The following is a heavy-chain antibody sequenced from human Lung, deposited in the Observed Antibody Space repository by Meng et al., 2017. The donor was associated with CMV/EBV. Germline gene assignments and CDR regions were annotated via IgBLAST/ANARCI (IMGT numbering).Heavy chain of an antibody. CDR3: ASFDHIPRRNYFDY. Sequence: GQLQESGPGLVEPSQTLSLTCTVSGGSMSSGNYYWSWIRQSPGKGLEWIGYIHHSGSAYYNPSLKSRVSISVDTSKNQFSLNLNSMTAADTAVYYCASFDHIPRRNYFDYWGQGTLVTVSS. J-gene: IGHJ4*02. V-gene: IGHV4-30-4*01. D-gene: IGHD2-21*01. CDR1: GGSMSSGNYY. CDR2: IHHSGSA.